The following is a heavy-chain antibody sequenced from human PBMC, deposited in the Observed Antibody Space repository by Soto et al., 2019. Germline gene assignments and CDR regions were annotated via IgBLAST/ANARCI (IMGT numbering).Heavy chain of an antibody. CDR3: ARVSSSTSWIDY. CDR2: INAGNGNT. V-gene: IGHV1-3*01. J-gene: IGHJ4*02. Sequence: QVQLVQSGAEAKKPGASVKVSCKASGYTFTSYAMHWVRQAPGQRLEWMGWINAGNGNTKYSQKFQGRVTITRDTSASTDYMELSSLRSEDTAVYYCARVSSSTSWIDYWGQGTLVTVSS. CDR1: GYTFTSYA. D-gene: IGHD2-2*01.